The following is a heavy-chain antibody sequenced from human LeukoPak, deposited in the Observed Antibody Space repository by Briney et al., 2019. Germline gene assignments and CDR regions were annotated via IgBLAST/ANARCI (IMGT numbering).Heavy chain of an antibody. D-gene: IGHD1-1*01. CDR2: ISTTGST. V-gene: IGHV4-61*02. Sequence: SETLSLTCTVSGGSISSGNYYWSWIRQPAGKGLEWIGRISTTGSTNYNPSLKRRVTISVDTSKNQFSLKLSSVTAADTAVYYCARDYGGNWNDGYRFDYWGQGTLVTVSS. CDR3: ARDYGGNWNDGYRFDY. CDR1: GGSISSGNYY. J-gene: IGHJ4*02.